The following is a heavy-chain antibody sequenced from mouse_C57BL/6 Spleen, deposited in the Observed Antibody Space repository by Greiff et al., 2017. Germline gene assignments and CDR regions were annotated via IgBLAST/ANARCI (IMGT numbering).Heavy chain of an antibody. CDR1: GYTFTSYW. J-gene: IGHJ4*01. CDR2: IDPSDSET. D-gene: IGHD2-10*01. V-gene: IGHV1-52*01. CDR3: ARTYYGNYDAMDY. Sequence: QVHVKQPGAELVRPGSSVKLSCKASGYTFTSYWMHWVKQRPIQGLEWIGNIDPSDSETHYNQKFKDKATLTVDKSSSTAYMQLSSLTSEDSAVYYCARTYYGNYDAMDYWGQGTSVTVSS.